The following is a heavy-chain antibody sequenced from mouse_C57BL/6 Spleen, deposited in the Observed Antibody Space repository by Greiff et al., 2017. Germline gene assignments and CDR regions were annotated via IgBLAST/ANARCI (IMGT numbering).Heavy chain of an antibody. CDR2: ISDGGSYT. D-gene: IGHD6-1*01. Sequence: EVKLVESGGGLVKPGGSLKLSCAASGFTFSSYALSWVRQTPEKRLEWVATISDGGSYTYYPANVKGRFTISRDNDKNNLYLQMNHLKSEDTAMYYCERSSYYFDYWGQGTTLTVSS. CDR1: GFTFSSYA. J-gene: IGHJ2*01. V-gene: IGHV5-4*03. CDR3: ERSSYYFDY.